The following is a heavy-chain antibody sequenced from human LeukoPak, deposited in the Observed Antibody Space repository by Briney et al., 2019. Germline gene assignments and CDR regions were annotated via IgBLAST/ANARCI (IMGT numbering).Heavy chain of an antibody. Sequence: SETLSLTCTVSGGSASSYYWSWIRQPPGKGLEWIGEINHSGSTNYNPSLKSRVTISVDTSKNQFSLKLSSVTAADTAVYYCARIVVVPAALYWYFDLWGRGTLVTVSS. CDR1: GGSASSYY. CDR3: ARIVVVPAALYWYFDL. CDR2: INHSGST. V-gene: IGHV4-34*01. J-gene: IGHJ2*01. D-gene: IGHD2-2*01.